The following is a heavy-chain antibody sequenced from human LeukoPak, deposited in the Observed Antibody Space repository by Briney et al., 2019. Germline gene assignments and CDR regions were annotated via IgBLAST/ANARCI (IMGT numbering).Heavy chain of an antibody. CDR3: AKDSYYYDSSGYYRDY. CDR1: GFIFSDYP. Sequence: GWSLRLSCAASGFIFSDYPMRWVRQTPGKGLAWLALISRDGGNKYYADSVKGRFTISRDNSKNTLYLQMNSLRAEDTAVYYCAKDSYYYDSSGYYRDYWGQGTLVTVSS. V-gene: IGHV3-30-3*01. J-gene: IGHJ4*02. CDR2: ISRDGGNK. D-gene: IGHD3-22*01.